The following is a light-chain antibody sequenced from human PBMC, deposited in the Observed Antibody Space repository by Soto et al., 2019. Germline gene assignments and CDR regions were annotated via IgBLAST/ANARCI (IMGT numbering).Light chain of an antibody. CDR2: QTS. V-gene: IGKV3-11*01. J-gene: IGKJ1*01. CDR1: RYINTR. CDR3: HQSQSWPRT. Sequence: EIVLTQSPATLSSFPGDRVTLSCRASRYINTRLAWYQHRPGQAPRLLIYQTSIRAAGIPARFSASGTGTDFTLTISDVQTEDFEVYYCHQSQSWPRTFGQGTKV.